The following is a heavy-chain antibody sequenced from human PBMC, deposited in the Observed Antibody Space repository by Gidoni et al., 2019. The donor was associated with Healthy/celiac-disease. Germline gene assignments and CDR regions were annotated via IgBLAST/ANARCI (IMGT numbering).Heavy chain of an antibody. CDR3: AKDLVGGDYYDSSGYYYERKGAGY. CDR1: GFPFSSFA. V-gene: IGHV3-23*01. D-gene: IGHD3-22*01. Sequence: EVLLLESGGGLVHPGGSLRLSCSASGFPFSSFAMSWVRLAPGKGLEWVSAMSGSGGSTYYADSVKGRFTISRDNSKNTLYLQMNSLRAEDTAVYYCAKDLVGGDYYDSSGYYYERKGAGYWGQGTLVTVSS. CDR2: MSGSGGST. J-gene: IGHJ4*02.